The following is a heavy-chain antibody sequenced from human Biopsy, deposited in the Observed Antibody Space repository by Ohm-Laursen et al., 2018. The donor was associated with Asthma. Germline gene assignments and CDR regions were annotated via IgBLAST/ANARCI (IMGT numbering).Heavy chain of an antibody. J-gene: IGHJ4*02. CDR1: GFTFSSYW. V-gene: IGHV3-74*01. Sequence: LSLTCAASGFTFSSYWMHWVRQAPGKGLVWVSRINSDGGSTSYADSVKGRFTISRDNAKNTLYLQMNSLRAEDTAVYYCARDLTMVQGGFADYWGQGTLVTVSS. CDR3: ARDLTMVQGGFADY. CDR2: INSDGGST. D-gene: IGHD3-10*01.